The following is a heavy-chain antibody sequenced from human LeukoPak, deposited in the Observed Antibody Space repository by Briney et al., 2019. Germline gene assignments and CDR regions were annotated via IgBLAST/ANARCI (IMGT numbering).Heavy chain of an antibody. Sequence: GASVKVSCKVSGYTLTELSMHWVRQAPGKGLEWMGGFDPEDGETIYAQKFQGRVTMTEDTSTDTAYMELSSLRSEDTAVYYCATYRGYQLLTGYYYRMDVWGKGTTVTVSS. J-gene: IGHJ6*04. CDR2: FDPEDGET. D-gene: IGHD2-2*01. V-gene: IGHV1-24*01. CDR3: ATYRGYQLLTGYYYRMDV. CDR1: GYTLTELS.